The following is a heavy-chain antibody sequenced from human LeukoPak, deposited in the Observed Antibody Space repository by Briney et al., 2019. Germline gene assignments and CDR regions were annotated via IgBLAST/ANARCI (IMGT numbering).Heavy chain of an antibody. Sequence: ASVKVSCKASGYTFTSHALHWVRQAPGEGLEWMAWINGATGNTEYSQKFQARVTITRDTSASTAYMELSSLRSEDTAVYYCARSIIIVPNTSYYYYYMDVWGQGTTVTVSS. V-gene: IGHV1-3*01. J-gene: IGHJ6*02. CDR1: GYTFTSHA. D-gene: IGHD2/OR15-2a*01. CDR2: INGATGNT. CDR3: ARSIIIVPNTSYYYYYMDV.